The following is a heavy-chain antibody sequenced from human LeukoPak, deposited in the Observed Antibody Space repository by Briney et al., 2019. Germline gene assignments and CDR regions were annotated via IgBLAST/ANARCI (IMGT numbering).Heavy chain of an antibody. V-gene: IGHV3-30-3*01. D-gene: IGHD2-21*02. CDR2: ISYDGSNK. CDR1: GFTFSSYA. Sequence: PGGPLRLSCAASGFTFSSYAMHWVRQAPGKGLEWVAVISYDGSNKYYADSVKGRFTISRDNSKNTLYLQMNSLRAEDTAVYYCARDGHIVVVTAVDYWGQGTLVTVSS. CDR3: ARDGHIVVVTAVDY. J-gene: IGHJ4*02.